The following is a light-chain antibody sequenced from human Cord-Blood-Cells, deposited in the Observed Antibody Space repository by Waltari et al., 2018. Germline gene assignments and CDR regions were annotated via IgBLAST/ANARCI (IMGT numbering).Light chain of an antibody. J-gene: IGLJ1*01. CDR1: SSDVGGSNY. CDR2: DVS. Sequence: QSPLTQPRPVSGSPGQSVTISCTGPSSDVGGSNYVSWYQQQPGKAPNLMIYDVSNRPSGVPDRFSGSKSGNTASLTISGLQAEDEADYYCCSYAGSYTFVFGTGTKVTVL. CDR3: CSYAGSYTFV. V-gene: IGLV2-11*01.